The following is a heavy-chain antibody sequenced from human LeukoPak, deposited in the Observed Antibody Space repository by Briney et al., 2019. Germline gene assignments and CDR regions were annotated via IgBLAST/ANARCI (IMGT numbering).Heavy chain of an antibody. CDR3: AKDPTTYYYYYMDV. V-gene: IGHV3-30*02. J-gene: IGHJ6*03. CDR2: IRYDGSNK. Sequence: GGSLRLSCAASGFTFSSYGMHWVRQAPGKGLEWGAFIRYDGSNKYYADSVKGRFTISRDNSKNTLYLQMNSLRAEDTAVYYCAKDPTTYYYYYMDVWGKGTTVTASS. CDR1: GFTFSSYG. D-gene: IGHD1-1*01.